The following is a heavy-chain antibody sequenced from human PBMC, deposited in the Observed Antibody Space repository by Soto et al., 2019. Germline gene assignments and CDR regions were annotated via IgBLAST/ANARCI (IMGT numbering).Heavy chain of an antibody. Sequence: QVQLVQSGAEVKKPGSSVKVSCKASGGTFSSYAISWVRQAPGQGLEWMVGIIPIFGTANYAQKFQGRVTITADKSTSTAYMELSSLRSEDTAVYYCARVGRGVAAAGSYYYGMDVWGQGTTVTVSS. CDR2: IIPIFGTA. J-gene: IGHJ6*02. CDR1: GGTFSSYA. V-gene: IGHV1-69*06. CDR3: ARVGRGVAAAGSYYYGMDV. D-gene: IGHD6-13*01.